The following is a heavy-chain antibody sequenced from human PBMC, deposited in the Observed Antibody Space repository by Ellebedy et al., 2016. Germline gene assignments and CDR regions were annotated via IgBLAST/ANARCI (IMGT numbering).Heavy chain of an antibody. D-gene: IGHD3-10*01. V-gene: IGHV3-7*03. CDR2: INQDGSET. J-gene: IGHJ4*02. Sequence: GESLKISXAASGFTFSSDWMSWVRQAPGKGLEWVANINQDGSETYYVDSLKGRFTISRDNAANSLYLQMNRLSTEDTALYFCAKGVIWNANYFDRWGQGSLVTVSS. CDR1: GFTFSSDW. CDR3: AKGVIWNANYFDR.